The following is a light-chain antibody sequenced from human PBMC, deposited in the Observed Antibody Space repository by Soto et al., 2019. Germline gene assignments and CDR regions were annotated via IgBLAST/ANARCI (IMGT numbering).Light chain of an antibody. CDR3: QQYNSYSPEYT. CDR1: QSISSW. J-gene: IGKJ2*01. Sequence: DIQMTQSPSTLSASVGDRVTITCRASQSISSWLAWYQQKPGKAPKLLIYKASSLESGVPSRFSGSGSGTEFTLTISSRQPDDFATYYCQQYNSYSPEYTFGQGTKLEIK. CDR2: KAS. V-gene: IGKV1-5*03.